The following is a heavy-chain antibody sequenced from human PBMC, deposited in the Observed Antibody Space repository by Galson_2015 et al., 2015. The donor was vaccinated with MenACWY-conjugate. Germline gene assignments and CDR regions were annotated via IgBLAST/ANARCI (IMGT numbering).Heavy chain of an antibody. V-gene: IGHV3-7*03. D-gene: IGHD3-16*02. CDR3: STSERFRLYQFYGMDG. J-gene: IGHJ6*02. Sequence: SLRLSCEASGFTFSSYWMTRGRQGPGQGLEWLANIKHDETERYYVDSVKGRFPISRDKDKNSLYLEMNSMRGEDTAVYYCSTSERFRLYQFYGMDGWGQGTTVTVSS. CDR2: IKHDETER. CDR1: GFTFSSYW.